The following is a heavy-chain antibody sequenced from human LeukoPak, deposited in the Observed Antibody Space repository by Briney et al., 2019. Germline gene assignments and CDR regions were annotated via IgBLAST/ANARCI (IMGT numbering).Heavy chain of an antibody. J-gene: IGHJ4*02. CDR3: AKTLTDYSTSWYPVGD. CDR2: ISGSGGST. Sequence: PGGSLRLSCAASEFTLSSYAMSWVRQAPRKGLEWVSSISGSGGSTKYADSVKGRFTISRDNSKNTLFLQMNSLRAEDTAVYYCAKTLTDYSTSWYPVGDWGQGTLVTVFS. D-gene: IGHD2-2*01. CDR1: EFTLSSYA. V-gene: IGHV3-23*01.